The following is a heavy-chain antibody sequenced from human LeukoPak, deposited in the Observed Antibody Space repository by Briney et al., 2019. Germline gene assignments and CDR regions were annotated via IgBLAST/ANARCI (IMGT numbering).Heavy chain of an antibody. CDR2: IYYSGST. J-gene: IGHJ4*02. Sequence: PSEALSLTCTVSSGSISSSTYYWGWIRQPPGKGLEWIGSIYYSGSTYYNPSLKGRVTISVDTSKNQFSLKLSSVTAADTSVYYCARPDYGDFAWFGYWGQGTLVTVSS. CDR3: ARPDYGDFAWFGY. V-gene: IGHV4-39*01. D-gene: IGHD4-17*01. CDR1: SGSISSSTYY.